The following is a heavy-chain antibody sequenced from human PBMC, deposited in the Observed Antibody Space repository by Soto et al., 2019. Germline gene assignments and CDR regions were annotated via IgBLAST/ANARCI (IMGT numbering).Heavy chain of an antibody. Sequence: SQTLSLTCAVYGGSFSGYYWSWIRQPPGKGLEWIGEINHSGSNNYNPSLKSRVTISVDTSKNQFSLKLSSVTAADTAVYYCARGGYCSSTSCRINWFDPWGQGTLVTVSS. CDR1: GGSFSGYY. V-gene: IGHV4-34*01. CDR3: ARGGYCSSTSCRINWFDP. D-gene: IGHD2-2*01. J-gene: IGHJ5*02. CDR2: INHSGSN.